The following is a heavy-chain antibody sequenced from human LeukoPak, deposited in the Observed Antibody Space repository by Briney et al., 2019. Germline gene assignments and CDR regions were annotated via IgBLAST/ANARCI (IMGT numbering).Heavy chain of an antibody. D-gene: IGHD3-10*01. Sequence: SVKVSCKASGGTFSSYAISWVRQAPGQGLEWMGGIIPIFGTANYAQKFQGRVTITADESTSTAYMELSSLRSEDTAVYYCARDAPAISSGSFSPEDWFDPWGRGTLVTVSS. V-gene: IGHV1-69*13. CDR2: IIPIFGTA. J-gene: IGHJ5*02. CDR3: ARDAPAISSGSFSPEDWFDP. CDR1: GGTFSSYA.